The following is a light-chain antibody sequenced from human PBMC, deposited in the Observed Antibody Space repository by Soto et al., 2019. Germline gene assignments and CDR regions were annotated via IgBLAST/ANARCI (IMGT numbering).Light chain of an antibody. CDR1: QSVSNN. CDR2: DAS. V-gene: IGKV3-15*01. CDR3: QQYNTWTPWT. Sequence: ILMTQSPATLSVSPGERATLSFRASQSVSNNLAWYQQKPGQAPRLLIYDASTRATGIPARFSGSGSGTEFTLTISGLQSDHFPVYYCQQYNTWTPWTFGQGTKVEVK. J-gene: IGKJ1*01.